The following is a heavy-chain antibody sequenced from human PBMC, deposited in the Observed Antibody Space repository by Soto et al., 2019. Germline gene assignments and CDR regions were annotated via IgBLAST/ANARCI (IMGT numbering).Heavy chain of an antibody. D-gene: IGHD5-18*01. Sequence: VGSLRLSCVASGFTFSSYGMHWVRQAPGKGLEWVAVIWYDGRNKYYADSVKGRFTISRDNSKNTLYLQMNSLRAEDTAVYYCARDVGYGVYYFDYWGQGTLVTVSS. V-gene: IGHV3-33*01. CDR2: IWYDGRNK. CDR3: ARDVGYGVYYFDY. J-gene: IGHJ4*02. CDR1: GFTFSSYG.